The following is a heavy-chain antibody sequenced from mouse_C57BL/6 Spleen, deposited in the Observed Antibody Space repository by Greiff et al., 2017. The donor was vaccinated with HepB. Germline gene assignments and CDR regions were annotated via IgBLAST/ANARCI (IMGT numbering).Heavy chain of an antibody. D-gene: IGHD1-1*01. CDR3: ARSKVVATRAMDY. V-gene: IGHV1-82*01. CDR2: IYPGDGDT. J-gene: IGHJ4*01. Sequence: VKLMESGPELVKPGASVKISCKASGYAFSSSWMNWVKQRPGKGLEWIGRIYPGDGDTNYNGKFKGKATLTADKSSSTAYMQLSSLTSEDSAVYCCARSKVVATRAMDYWGQGTSVTVSS. CDR1: GYAFSSSW.